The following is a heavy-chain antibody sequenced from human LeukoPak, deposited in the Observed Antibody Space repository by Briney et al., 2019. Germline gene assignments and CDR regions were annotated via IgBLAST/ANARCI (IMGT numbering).Heavy chain of an antibody. J-gene: IGHJ4*02. Sequence: PSEAPSLTCTVSGGSISSYYWSWIRQPAGKGLEWIGRIYTSGSTNYNPSLKSRVTMSVDTSKNQFSLKLSSVTAADTAVYYCARDDPTLGFDYWGQGTLATVSS. CDR3: ARDDPTLGFDY. CDR2: IYTSGST. V-gene: IGHV4-4*07. CDR1: GGSISSYY. D-gene: IGHD3-16*01.